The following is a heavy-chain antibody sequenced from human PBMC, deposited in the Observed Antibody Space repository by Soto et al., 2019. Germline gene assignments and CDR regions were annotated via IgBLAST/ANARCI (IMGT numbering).Heavy chain of an antibody. J-gene: IGHJ6*02. Sequence: QVQLVQSEAEVKKPGSSVKVSCKVSGGTFSNYAIDWVRLAPGHGLEWMGGIVPIFGTTYYTQKFQGRATIIADDSTTTAYLEMSSLRSEDTAIYYCARVEAVAGLYNYHGLDVWGQGTAVTVSS. D-gene: IGHD6-19*01. CDR2: IVPIFGTT. V-gene: IGHV1-69*12. CDR1: GGTFSNYA. CDR3: ARVEAVAGLYNYHGLDV.